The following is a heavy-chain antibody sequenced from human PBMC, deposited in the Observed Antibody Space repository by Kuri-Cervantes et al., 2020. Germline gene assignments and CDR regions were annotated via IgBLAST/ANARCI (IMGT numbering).Heavy chain of an antibody. CDR3: ARGPDRGSGAFDI. CDR2: IYYSGST. Sequence: SETLSLTCTVSGGSISSYYWSWIRQPPGKGLEWIGYIYYSGSTKYNPSLKSRVTISVDTSKNQFSLKMSSVTAADTAVYYCARGPDRGSGAFDIWGQGTMVTVSS. CDR1: GGSISSYY. D-gene: IGHD3-10*01. V-gene: IGHV4-59*13. J-gene: IGHJ3*02.